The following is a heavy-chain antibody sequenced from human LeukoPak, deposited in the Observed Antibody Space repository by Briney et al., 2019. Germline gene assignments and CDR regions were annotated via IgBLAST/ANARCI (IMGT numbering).Heavy chain of an antibody. J-gene: IGHJ6*03. CDR1: GFTFSTYE. CDR2: IKSSGSPI. CDR3: ARFAEVYYYVDV. V-gene: IGHV3-48*03. Sequence: PGGSLRLSCAASGFTFSTYEMNWVRQAPGKGLEWVSYIKSSGSPIYYADSVKGRFTISRDNAKKSLYLQMNSLRAEDTAVYYCARFAEVYYYVDVWGTGTTVTVSS. D-gene: IGHD2-21*01.